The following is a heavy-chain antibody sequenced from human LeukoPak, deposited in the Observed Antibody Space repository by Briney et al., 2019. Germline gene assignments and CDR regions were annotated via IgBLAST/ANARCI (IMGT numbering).Heavy chain of an antibody. Sequence: GGSLRLSCAASGFTFSSYGMQWVRQAPGKGLGWVAVIWYEGSNKYYADSVKGRFTISRDNSKNTLYLQMNSLRAEDTAVYYCARDMVYDFWSGYFWFDPWGQGTLVTVSS. CDR2: IWYEGSNK. CDR1: GFTFSSYG. D-gene: IGHD3-3*01. V-gene: IGHV3-33*01. J-gene: IGHJ5*02. CDR3: ARDMVYDFWSGYFWFDP.